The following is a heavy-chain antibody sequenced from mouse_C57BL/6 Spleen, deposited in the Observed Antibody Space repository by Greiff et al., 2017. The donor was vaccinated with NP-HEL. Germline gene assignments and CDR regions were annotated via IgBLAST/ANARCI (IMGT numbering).Heavy chain of an antibody. J-gene: IGHJ3*01. CDR2: IYPGDGDT. D-gene: IGHD1-1*01. CDR1: GYAFSSSW. Sequence: QVQLQQSGPELVKPGASVKISCKASGYAFSSSWMNWVKQRPGKGLEWIGRIYPGDGDTNYNGKFKGKATLTADKSSSTAYMQLSSLTSEDSAVYFCAREFLNYYGSSPVAYWGQGTLVTVSA. CDR3: AREFLNYYGSSPVAY. V-gene: IGHV1-82*01.